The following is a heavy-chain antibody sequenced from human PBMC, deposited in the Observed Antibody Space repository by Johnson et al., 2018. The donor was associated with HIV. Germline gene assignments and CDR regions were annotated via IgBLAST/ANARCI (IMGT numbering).Heavy chain of an antibody. J-gene: IGHJ3*02. V-gene: IGHV3-NL1*01. D-gene: IGHD5-18*01. CDR1: GFTLSDSA. CDR3: ARLPGGYSRDAFDI. CDR2: TNSDGSTT. Sequence: QMQLVESGGGVVQPGRSLRLSCAASGFTLSDSALHWVRQAPGKGLEWVSRTNSDGSTTNFADSVKGRFTISRDNSKNTLYLQMNSLRPEDTAVYYCARLPGGYSRDAFDIWGQGTIVTVS.